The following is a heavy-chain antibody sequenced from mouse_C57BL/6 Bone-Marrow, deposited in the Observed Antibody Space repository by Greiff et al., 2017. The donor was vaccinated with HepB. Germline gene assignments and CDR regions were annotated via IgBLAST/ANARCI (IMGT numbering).Heavy chain of an antibody. J-gene: IGHJ4*01. D-gene: IGHD1-1*01. CDR2: ILPGSGST. CDR1: GYTFTGYW. Sequence: QVQLQQSGAELMKPGASVKLSCKATGYTFTGYWIEWVKQRPGHGLEWIGEILPGSGSTNYNEKFKGKATFTADTSSNTVYMQLSSLTTEDSAIYYCARDGTTVVALYYYAMDYWGQGTSVTVSS. CDR3: ARDGTTVVALYYYAMDY. V-gene: IGHV1-9*01.